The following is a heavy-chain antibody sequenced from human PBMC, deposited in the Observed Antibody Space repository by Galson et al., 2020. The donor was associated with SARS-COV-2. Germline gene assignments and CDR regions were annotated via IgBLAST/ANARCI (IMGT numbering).Heavy chain of an antibody. J-gene: IGHJ1*01. CDR3: AKEVPMTGRTDEYFQH. CDR1: GFTFSNCP. V-gene: IGHV3-23*01. CDR2: IRGSGDTT. Sequence: GGTLRLSCAASGFTFSNCPMSWVRQAPGQGLEWVSEIRGSGDTTYYADSVKGRFTIYRDTSRNTLYLQMNSLRAKDTAMYYCAKEVPMTGRTDEYFQHWGQGTLVTVSS. D-gene: IGHD3-9*01.